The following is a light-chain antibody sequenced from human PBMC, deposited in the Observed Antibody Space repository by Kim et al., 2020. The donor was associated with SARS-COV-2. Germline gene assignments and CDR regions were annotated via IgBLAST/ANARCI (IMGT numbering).Light chain of an antibody. CDR2: GKN. CDR3: NSRDSSGNHRGV. Sequence: LAQTVSITCQVDTISSNYASWYQQKPRQAPLLVIYGKNNRPSGIPDRFSGSSSGNTASLTITGAQAEDEADYYCNSRDSSGNHRGVFGGGTQLTVL. V-gene: IGLV3-19*01. CDR1: TISSNY. J-gene: IGLJ2*01.